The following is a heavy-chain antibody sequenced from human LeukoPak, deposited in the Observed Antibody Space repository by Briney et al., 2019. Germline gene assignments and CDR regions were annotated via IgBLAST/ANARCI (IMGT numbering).Heavy chain of an antibody. CDR3: ARDYAYSNYYYGYFYGMDV. CDR2: INSDGSSL. J-gene: IGHJ6*02. CDR1: GFTLSDYW. D-gene: IGHD4-11*01. Sequence: PGGSLRLSCAASGFTLSDYWMHWVRQAPGKGLVWVSRINSDGSSLSYADSVKGRLTISRDNAKNTLYLQMNSLRAEDTAVYYCARDYAYSNYYYGYFYGMDVWGQGTTVTVSS. V-gene: IGHV3-74*01.